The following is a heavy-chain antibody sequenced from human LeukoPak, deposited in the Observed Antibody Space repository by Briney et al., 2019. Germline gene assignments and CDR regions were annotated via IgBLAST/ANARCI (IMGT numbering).Heavy chain of an antibody. CDR2: MYLSGTT. Sequence: SETLSLTCTVSGDSINSLDLWSWVRQPPGKGLEWIGEMYLSGTTHSNPSVKSRVTISIDKSKNQFFLNLSSVTAADTAVYYCAGLVGRYSSGLYYYYFDYWGQGTLVTVTS. J-gene: IGHJ4*02. CDR1: GDSINSLDL. D-gene: IGHD3-22*01. V-gene: IGHV4-4*02. CDR3: AGLVGRYSSGLYYYYFDY.